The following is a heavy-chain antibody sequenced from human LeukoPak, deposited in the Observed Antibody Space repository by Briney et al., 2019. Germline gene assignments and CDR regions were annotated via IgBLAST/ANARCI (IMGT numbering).Heavy chain of an antibody. CDR1: GYTFTSYD. CDR3: ASSSSSSWFNYYYYYGMDV. Sequence: GASVKVSCKASGYTFTSYDINWVRQATGQGLEWMGWMNPNSRNTGYAQKFQGRVTMTRNTSISTAYMELSSLRSEDTAVYYCASSSSSSWFNYYYYYGMDVWGQGTTVTVSS. J-gene: IGHJ6*02. CDR2: MNPNSRNT. V-gene: IGHV1-8*01. D-gene: IGHD6-13*01.